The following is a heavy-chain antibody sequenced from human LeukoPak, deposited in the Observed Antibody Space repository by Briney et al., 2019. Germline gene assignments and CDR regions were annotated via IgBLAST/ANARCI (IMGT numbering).Heavy chain of an antibody. CDR2: ISAQTGER. CDR3: AREVWSRDIGSLFDH. Sequence: ASVKVSCKTSGYNFKTSGITWVRQAPGQGLEWMGWISAQTGERHYAEKLQGRVTMTTDTSRSTGYMELKSLTSDDTAVYYCAREVWSRDIGSLFDHWGQGTLVIVSS. J-gene: IGHJ4*02. CDR1: GYNFKTSG. V-gene: IGHV1-18*04. D-gene: IGHD1-26*01.